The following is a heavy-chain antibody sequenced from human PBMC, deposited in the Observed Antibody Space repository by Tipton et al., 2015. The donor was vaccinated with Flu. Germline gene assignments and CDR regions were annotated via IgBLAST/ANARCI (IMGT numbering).Heavy chain of an antibody. CDR2: IIPIFGTA. D-gene: IGHD2-15*01. CDR3: ARAGGCSGGSCYSVWFDP. Sequence: QLVQSGAEVKKPGSSVKVSCKASGGTFSSYAISWVRQAPGQGLEWMGGIIPIFGTANYAQKFQGRVTITADKSTSTAYMELSSLRSEDTAVYYCARAGGCSGGSCYSVWFDPWGQGTLVTVSS. J-gene: IGHJ5*02. V-gene: IGHV1-69*06. CDR1: GGTFSSYA.